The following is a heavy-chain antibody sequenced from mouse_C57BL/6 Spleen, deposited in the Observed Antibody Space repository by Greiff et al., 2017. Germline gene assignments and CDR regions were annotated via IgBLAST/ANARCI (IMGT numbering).Heavy chain of an antibody. Sequence: VKLQQPGAELVRPGSSVKLSCKASGYTFTSYWMHWVKQRPIQGLEWIGNIDPSDSETHYNQKFKDKATLTVDKSSSTAYMQLSSLTSEDSAVYYCERDWDLYYFDYWGQGTTLTVSS. CDR2: IDPSDSET. D-gene: IGHD4-1*01. V-gene: IGHV1-52*01. CDR3: ERDWDLYYFDY. J-gene: IGHJ2*01. CDR1: GYTFTSYW.